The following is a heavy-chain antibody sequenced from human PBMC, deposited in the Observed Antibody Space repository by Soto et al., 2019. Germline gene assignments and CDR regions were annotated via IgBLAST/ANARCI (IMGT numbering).Heavy chain of an antibody. CDR1: GWSVRDYY. Sequence: QMQLQQWGAGLLKPSETLSLTCAVYGWSVRDYYWSWIRQSPGKGQEWIGESNHSGSTNYNPSLKGRVGVRKERSKCPFSLKLSSVLPGDTVVYYCAGWGVGSLNYAILTGYYRPVFYFDYMDVWGKVTTVTVCS. CDR2: SNHSGST. CDR3: AGWGVGSLNYAILTGYYRPVFYFDYMDV. V-gene: IGHV4-34*01. D-gene: IGHD3-9*01. J-gene: IGHJ6*03.